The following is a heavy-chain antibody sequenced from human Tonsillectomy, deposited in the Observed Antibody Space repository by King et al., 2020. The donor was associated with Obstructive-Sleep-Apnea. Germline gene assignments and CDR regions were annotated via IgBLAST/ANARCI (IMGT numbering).Heavy chain of an antibody. CDR2: INHSGST. CDR3: AGGTAGSLDY. CDR1: GGSFSGYY. Sequence: VQLQQWGAGLLKPSETLSLTCAVYGGSFSGYYWSWIRQPPGKGLEWIGEINHSGSTNYNPSLKSRVTISVDTSKNRFSLKLSSVTAADTAVYYCAGGTAGSLDYWGQGTLVTVSS. D-gene: IGHD3-10*01. J-gene: IGHJ4*02. V-gene: IGHV4-34*01.